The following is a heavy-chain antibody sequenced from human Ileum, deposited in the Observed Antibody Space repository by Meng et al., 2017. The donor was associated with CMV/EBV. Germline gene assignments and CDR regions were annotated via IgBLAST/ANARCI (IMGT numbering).Heavy chain of an antibody. D-gene: IGHD3-10*01. CDR2: IVGSAGKT. CDR3: AKDHYYNGIYYFDY. J-gene: IGHJ4*02. V-gene: IGHV3-23*01. CDR1: GFTFSTYA. Sequence: VTSGFTFSTYAMGWVRQAPGQGLEWVSSIVGSAGKTYYADSVKGRFTISRDTAKNTLYLQMNSLRAEDTAIYYCAKDHYYNGIYYFDYWGQGTLVT.